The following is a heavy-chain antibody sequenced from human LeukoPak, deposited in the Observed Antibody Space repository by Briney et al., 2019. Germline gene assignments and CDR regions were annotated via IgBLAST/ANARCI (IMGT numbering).Heavy chain of an antibody. J-gene: IGHJ4*02. CDR3: ARHRGRVVGYYFDY. CDR2: IYTSGST. V-gene: IGHV4-61*02. Sequence: SETLSLTCTVSGGSISSGSYYWSWIRQPAGKGLEWIGRIYTSGSTNYNPSLKSRVTISVDTSKNQFSLKLSSVTAADTAVYYCARHRGRVVGYYFDYWGQGTLVTVSS. CDR1: GGSISSGSYY. D-gene: IGHD3-22*01.